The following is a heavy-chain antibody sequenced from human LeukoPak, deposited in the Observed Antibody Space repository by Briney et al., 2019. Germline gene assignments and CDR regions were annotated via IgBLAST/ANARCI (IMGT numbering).Heavy chain of an antibody. CDR2: IYYSGST. V-gene: IGHV4-39*01. Sequence: PSETLSLTCTVPGGSISSSSYYWGWLRQPPGKGLEWIGSIYYSGSTYYNPSLKSRVTISVDTSKNQFSLKLSSVTAADTAVYYCARQPPGIAAAGNDFDYWGQGTLVTVSS. J-gene: IGHJ4*02. CDR1: GGSISSSSYY. CDR3: ARQPPGIAAAGNDFDY. D-gene: IGHD6-13*01.